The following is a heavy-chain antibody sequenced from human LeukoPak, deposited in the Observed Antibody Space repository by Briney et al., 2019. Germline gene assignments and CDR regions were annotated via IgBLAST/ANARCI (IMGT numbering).Heavy chain of an antibody. CDR1: GYTFTGYY. CDR2: INPNSGGT. CDR3: ARGGLVSRGGSAETHDI. Sequence: ASVKVSCKASGYTFTGYYLHWVRQAPGQGLEWMGWINPNSGGTNYAQRFQGRVTMTRDTSINTAYMELSRLGSDDSAVYYCARGGLVSRGGSAETHDIWGQGTMVTVSS. J-gene: IGHJ3*02. V-gene: IGHV1-2*02. D-gene: IGHD3-10*01.